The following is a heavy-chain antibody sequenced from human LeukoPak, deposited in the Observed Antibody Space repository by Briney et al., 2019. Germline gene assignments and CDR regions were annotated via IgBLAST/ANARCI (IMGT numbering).Heavy chain of an antibody. CDR1: GDSVSSNSAA. CDR2: TYYRSKWYS. V-gene: IGHV6-1*01. CDR3: AKSASTLVATYWYLDL. J-gene: IGHJ2*01. D-gene: IGHD2-2*01. Sequence: SQTLSLTCAISGDSVSSNSAAWNWIRQSPSRGLEWLGRTYYRSKWYSDYAVSVTGRVTINPDTSKNQISLQLNSVTPEDTAVYYCAKSASTLVATYWYLDLWGRGTLVTVSS.